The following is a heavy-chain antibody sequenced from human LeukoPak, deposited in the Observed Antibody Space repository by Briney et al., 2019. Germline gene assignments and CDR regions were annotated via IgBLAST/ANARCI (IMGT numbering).Heavy chain of an antibody. CDR1: GGSITINTFY. Sequence: SETLSLTCTVSGGSITINTFYWGWLRQPSGKGLEWIGSIYYSGSTYYDPSLKSRVTISLDTSKNQFSLKLSSVTAADTAVYYCARYLNIYGAFDIWGQGTLVTVSS. J-gene: IGHJ3*02. D-gene: IGHD2-2*02. CDR2: IYYSGST. V-gene: IGHV4-39*01. CDR3: ARYLNIYGAFDI.